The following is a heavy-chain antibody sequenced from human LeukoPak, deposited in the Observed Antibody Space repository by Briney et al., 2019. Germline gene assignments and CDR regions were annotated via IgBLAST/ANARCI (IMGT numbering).Heavy chain of an antibody. CDR2: IYYSGST. V-gene: IGHV4-59*12. D-gene: IGHD3-22*01. Sequence: PSETLSLTCTVSGGSINSYYWSWIRQPPGKGLEWIGDIYYSGSTNYNPSLKSRVTISVDTSKNQFSLRLSSVTAADTAVYYCARVYYDSSGHTYYFDYWGQGTLVTVSS. CDR3: ARVYYDSSGHTYYFDY. CDR1: GGSINSYY. J-gene: IGHJ4*02.